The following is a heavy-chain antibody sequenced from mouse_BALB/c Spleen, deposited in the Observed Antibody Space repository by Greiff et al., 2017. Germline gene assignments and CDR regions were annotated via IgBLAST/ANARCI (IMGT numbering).Heavy chain of an antibody. CDR1: GFTFSSYA. D-gene: IGHD4-1*01. V-gene: IGHV5-9-4*01. Sequence: EVKLMESGGGLVKPGGSLKLSCAASGFTFSSYAMSWVRQSPEKRLEWVAEISSGGSYTYYPDTVTGRFTISRDNAKNTLYLEMSSLRSEDTAMYYCARDGANWAWFAYWGQGTLVTVSA. J-gene: IGHJ3*01. CDR2: ISSGGSYT. CDR3: ARDGANWAWFAY.